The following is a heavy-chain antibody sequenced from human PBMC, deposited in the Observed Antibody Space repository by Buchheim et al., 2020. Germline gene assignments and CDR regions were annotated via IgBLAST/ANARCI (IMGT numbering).Heavy chain of an antibody. CDR1: GFTFSSYW. D-gene: IGHD3-10*01. J-gene: IGHJ6*02. Sequence: EVQLVESGGGLVQPGGSLRLSCAASGFTFSSYWMHWVRQAPGKGLVWVSRINSDGSSTSYADSVKGRFTISRDNAKNTLYLQMNSLRAEDTAVYYCAKDGYYGSGSLYYYYGMDVWGQGTT. CDR2: INSDGSST. CDR3: AKDGYYGSGSLYYYYGMDV. V-gene: IGHV3-74*01.